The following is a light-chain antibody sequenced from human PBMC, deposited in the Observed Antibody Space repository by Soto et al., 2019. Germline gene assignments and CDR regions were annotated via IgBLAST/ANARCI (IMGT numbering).Light chain of an antibody. J-gene: IGKJ5*01. CDR3: PPHSSSPIT. CDR1: HSVSSSY. V-gene: IGKV3-20*01. Sequence: IVMRHSQGTLSVSPGERSTLSCSASHSVSSSYLAWYQQKPGQAPRLLIYDASNTATGVPARFSVKGSGTYFTRTRSSLAPGASAPNYGPPHSSSPITFHLGTRLEIK. CDR2: DAS.